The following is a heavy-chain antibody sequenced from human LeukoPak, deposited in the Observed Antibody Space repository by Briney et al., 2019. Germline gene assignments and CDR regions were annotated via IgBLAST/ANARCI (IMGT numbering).Heavy chain of an antibody. Sequence: PGGSLRLSCAASGFTFSSYGMHWVRQAPGKGLEWVAFIRYDGSNKYYADSVKGRFTISRDNSKNTLYLQMSSLRAEDTAVYYCAKELALRYFDWLAPNYYYYYGMDVWGQGTTVTVSS. CDR1: GFTFSSYG. CDR3: AKELALRYFDWLAPNYYYYYGMDV. V-gene: IGHV3-30*02. J-gene: IGHJ6*02. CDR2: IRYDGSNK. D-gene: IGHD3-9*01.